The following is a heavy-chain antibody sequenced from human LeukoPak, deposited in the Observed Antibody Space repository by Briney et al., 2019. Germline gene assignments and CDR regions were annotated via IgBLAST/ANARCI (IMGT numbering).Heavy chain of an antibody. CDR1: GGSISSSSYY. CDR2: IYSSGST. D-gene: IGHD4-17*01. J-gene: IGHJ4*02. CDR3: ARDYGAGGRYFDY. Sequence: PSETLSLTCTVSGGSISSSSYYWGWIRQPPGKGLEWIGNIYSSGSTYYNPSLKSRVTLSVDTSKNQFSLKLSSVTAADTAVYYCARDYGAGGRYFDYWGQGTLVTVSS. V-gene: IGHV4-39*02.